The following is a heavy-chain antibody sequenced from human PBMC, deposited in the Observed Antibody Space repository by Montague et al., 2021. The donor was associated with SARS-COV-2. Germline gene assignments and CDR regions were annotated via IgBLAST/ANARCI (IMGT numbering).Heavy chain of an antibody. D-gene: IGHD3-10*01. J-gene: IGHJ6*02. V-gene: IGHV3-66*02. CDR2: IYSGGST. CDR3: ARDQRRYGSGSYYGPHYYYYGMDV. CDR1: GFTVSSNY. Sequence: SLRLSCAAFGFTVSSNYMSWVRQAPGKGLEWVSVIYSGGSTYYADSVKGRFTISRDNSKNTLYLQMNSLRAEDTAVYYCARDQRRYGSGSYYGPHYYYYGMDVWGQGTTVTVSS.